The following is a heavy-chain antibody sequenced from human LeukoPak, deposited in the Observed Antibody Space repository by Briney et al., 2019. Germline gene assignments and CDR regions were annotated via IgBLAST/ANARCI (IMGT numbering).Heavy chain of an antibody. CDR3: ARGGNLEN. CDR1: GFTLSRYW. Sequence: GGSLRLSCAASGFTLSRYWMSWVRQAPGKGLEWVANINEDGGERHYVDTVKGRFTISRDNAKNSLYLQMNSLRAEDTAVYYCARGGNLENWGRGTLVTVSS. V-gene: IGHV3-7*01. CDR2: INEDGGER. D-gene: IGHD1-14*01. J-gene: IGHJ4*02.